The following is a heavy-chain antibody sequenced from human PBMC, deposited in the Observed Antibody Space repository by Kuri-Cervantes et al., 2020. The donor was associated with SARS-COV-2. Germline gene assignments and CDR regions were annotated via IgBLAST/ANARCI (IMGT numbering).Heavy chain of an antibody. Sequence: GSLRLSYTVSGASITSYYWSWVRQPPGKRPEWIGYIYHSGTTNYNPSLKSRVTMSVDTSKNQFSLKLSSVTTADTAVYYCARDDGSSWGQGTLVTVSS. CDR2: IYHSGTT. J-gene: IGHJ4*02. CDR1: GASITSYY. D-gene: IGHD6-13*01. CDR3: ARDDGSS. V-gene: IGHV4-59*01.